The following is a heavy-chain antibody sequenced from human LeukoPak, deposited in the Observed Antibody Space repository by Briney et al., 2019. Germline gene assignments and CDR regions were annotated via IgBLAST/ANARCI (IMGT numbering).Heavy chain of an antibody. D-gene: IGHD5-12*01. V-gene: IGHV4-59*01. Sequence: PSETLSLTCTVSGGSISSYYWSWIRQPPGKGLEWIGYIYYSGSTNYNPSLKSRVTISVDTSKNQFSLKLSSVTAADTAVYYCARGAGSGYDSPFDYWGQGTLVTVSS. CDR1: GGSISSYY. J-gene: IGHJ4*02. CDR3: ARGAGSGYDSPFDY. CDR2: IYYSGST.